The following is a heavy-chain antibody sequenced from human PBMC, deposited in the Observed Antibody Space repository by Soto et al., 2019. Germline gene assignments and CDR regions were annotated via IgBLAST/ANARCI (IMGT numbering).Heavy chain of an antibody. CDR3: SSHSDPYSGSYYDAFDI. CDR1: GYSFTSYW. Sequence: GESLKISCKGSGYSFTSYWIGWVRQMPGKGLEWMGIIYPGDSDTRYSPSFQGQVTISAAKSNSTAYLHWSSLKASDTAMYYCSSHSDPYSGSYYDAFDIWGQGTMVTVSS. J-gene: IGHJ3*02. D-gene: IGHD1-26*01. V-gene: IGHV5-51*01. CDR2: IYPGDSDT.